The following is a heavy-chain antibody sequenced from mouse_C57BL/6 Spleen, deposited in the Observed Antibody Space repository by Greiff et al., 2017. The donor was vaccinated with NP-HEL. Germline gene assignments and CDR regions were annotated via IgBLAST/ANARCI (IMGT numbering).Heavy chain of an antibody. Sequence: EVKLMESVAELVRPGASVKLSCTASGFNIKNTYMHWVKQRPEQGLEWIGRIDPANGNTKYAQKFQGKATITAATSSHTAYLPLSSLTSKDTAIYYCARLSSDCDYGNYFDYWGQGTTLTVSS. CDR1: GFNIKNTY. V-gene: IGHV14-3*01. CDR2: IDPANGNT. CDR3: ARLSSDCDYGNYFDY. J-gene: IGHJ2*01. D-gene: IGHD2-4*01.